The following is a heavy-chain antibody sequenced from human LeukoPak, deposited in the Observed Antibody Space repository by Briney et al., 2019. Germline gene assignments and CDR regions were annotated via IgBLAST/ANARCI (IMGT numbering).Heavy chain of an antibody. CDR3: ARISTTVTTLGWFDP. Sequence: GASVKVSCKASEGTFGSYAISWVRQAPGQGLEWMGGIIPIFGTANYAQKFQGRVTITTDESTSTAYMELSSLRSEDTAVYYCARISTTVTTLGWFDPWGQGTLVTVFS. V-gene: IGHV1-69*05. CDR1: EGTFGSYA. D-gene: IGHD4-17*01. J-gene: IGHJ5*02. CDR2: IIPIFGTA.